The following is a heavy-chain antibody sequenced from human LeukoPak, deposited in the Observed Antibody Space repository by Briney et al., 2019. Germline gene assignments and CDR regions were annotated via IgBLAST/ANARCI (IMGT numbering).Heavy chain of an antibody. D-gene: IGHD1-1*01. CDR1: GYTFTYHY. CDR3: ARESDTGKDFDH. Sequence: ASVKVSCKASGYTFTYHYMHWVRPAPGQGLEWMGMINPSSGSTSYAQKLQGRVTMTRGTSTSTVYMELSSLRSEDTALYYCARESDTGKDFDHWGQGTLVTVSS. CDR2: INPSSGST. V-gene: IGHV1-46*04. J-gene: IGHJ4*02.